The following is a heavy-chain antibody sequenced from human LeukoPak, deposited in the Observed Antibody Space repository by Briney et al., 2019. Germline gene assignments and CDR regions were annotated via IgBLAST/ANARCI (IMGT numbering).Heavy chain of an antibody. D-gene: IGHD3-22*01. CDR3: ARSRVGSSGSTNY. V-gene: IGHV3-30*01. CDR2: ISDDGRSK. CDR1: GFTFSNYA. J-gene: IGHJ4*02. Sequence: GTSLRLSCAASGFTFSNYAMHWVRQAPGKGLEWMAVISDDGRSKYYADSVKGRLTISRDYSKNTVFLQMDSLRAEDTAAYYCARSRVGSSGSTNYWGQGTLVTVSS.